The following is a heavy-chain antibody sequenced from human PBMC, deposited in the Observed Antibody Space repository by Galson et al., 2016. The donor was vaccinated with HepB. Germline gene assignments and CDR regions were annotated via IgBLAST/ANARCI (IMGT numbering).Heavy chain of an antibody. Sequence: SLRLSCAASGFTFSRSAMTWVRQAPGKGLEWVSTIIGSGGVTYQADSVKGRFAISRDNSNNTLYLHMNSLRAEDTAIYYCAKEGYGDNVHYYGIDVWGHGTTVTVSS. D-gene: IGHD4-17*01. CDR1: GFTFSRSA. CDR2: IIGSGGVT. J-gene: IGHJ6*02. V-gene: IGHV3-23*01. CDR3: AKEGYGDNVHYYGIDV.